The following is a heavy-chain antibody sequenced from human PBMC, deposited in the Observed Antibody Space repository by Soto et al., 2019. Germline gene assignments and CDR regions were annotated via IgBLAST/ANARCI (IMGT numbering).Heavy chain of an antibody. CDR2: IYYSGST. D-gene: IGHD1-1*01. J-gene: IGHJ4*02. V-gene: IGHV4-31*03. CDR1: GGSISSGGYY. CDR3: ARWPQLEPRFDY. Sequence: QVQLQESGPGLVKPSQTLSLTCTVSGGSISSGGYYWSWIRQHPGKGLEWIGYIYYSGSTYYNPSLKRRVTISVDTSKNQFSMQLRSVTAADTAVYYCARWPQLEPRFDYWGQGTLVTVSS.